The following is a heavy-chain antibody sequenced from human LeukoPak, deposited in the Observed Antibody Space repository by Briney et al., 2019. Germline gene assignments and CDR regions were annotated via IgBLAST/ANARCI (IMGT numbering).Heavy chain of an antibody. Sequence: ASVKVSCKASGYTFTGYYMHWVRQAPGQGLEWMGWINPNSGGTNYAQKFQGWVTMTRDTSISTAYMELSRLRSDDTAVYYCARGRGGSYFGLYRYYFDYWGQGTLVTVSS. V-gene: IGHV1-2*04. CDR2: INPNSGGT. CDR1: GYTFTGYY. J-gene: IGHJ4*02. D-gene: IGHD1-26*01. CDR3: ARGRGGSYFGLYRYYFDY.